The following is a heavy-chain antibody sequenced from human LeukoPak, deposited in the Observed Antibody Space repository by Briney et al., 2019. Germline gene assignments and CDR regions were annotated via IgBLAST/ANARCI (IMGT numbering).Heavy chain of an antibody. J-gene: IGHJ4*02. CDR2: ISGSGGST. CDR3: AKTLWFGELSTYYFDY. CDR1: GFTFSSYA. V-gene: IGHV3-23*01. Sequence: GGSLRLSCAASGFTFSSYAMSWVRQAPGKGLEWVSAISGSGGSTYYADSVKGRLTISRDNSKNTLYLQMNSLRAEDTAVYYCAKTLWFGELSTYYFDYWGQGTLVTVSS. D-gene: IGHD3-10*01.